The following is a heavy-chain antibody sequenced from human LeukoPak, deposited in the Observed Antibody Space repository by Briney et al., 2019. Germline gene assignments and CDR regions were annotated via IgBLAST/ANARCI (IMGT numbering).Heavy chain of an antibody. CDR2: IYPGDSDT. V-gene: IGHV5-51*01. CDR1: GYSFTNYW. D-gene: IGHD2-21*01. J-gene: IGHJ6*03. CDR3: AREVYTYCGGDCYSGYYYYYMDV. Sequence: ASVKVSCKGSGYSFTNYWIGWVRQMPGKGLEWMGIIYPGDSDTRYSPSFQGQATISADKSISTAYLQWSSLKASDTAMYYCAREVYTYCGGDCYSGYYYYYMDVWGKGTTVTVSS.